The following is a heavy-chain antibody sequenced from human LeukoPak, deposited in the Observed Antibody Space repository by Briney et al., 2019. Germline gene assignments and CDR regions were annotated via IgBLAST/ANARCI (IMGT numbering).Heavy chain of an antibody. CDR3: ARRFSNYGDYVGAFDI. CDR1: GGSISSSSYY. Sequence: SETLSLTCTVSGGSISSSSYYWGWIRQPPGKGLEWIGSIYYSGSTYYNPSLKSRVTISVDTSKNQFSLKLSSVTAADTAVYYCARRFSNYGDYVGAFDIWGQGTMVTVSS. V-gene: IGHV4-39*01. CDR2: IYYSGST. D-gene: IGHD4-17*01. J-gene: IGHJ3*02.